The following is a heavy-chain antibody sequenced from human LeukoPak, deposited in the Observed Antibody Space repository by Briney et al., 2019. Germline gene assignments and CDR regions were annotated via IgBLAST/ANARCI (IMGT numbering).Heavy chain of an antibody. CDR2: INQDGSEK. CDR3: ARDYSSGRDY. CDR1: GFTFSTKW. J-gene: IGHJ4*02. Sequence: GGSLRLSCAASGFTFSTKWMRWVRQAPGKGLEWVATINQDGSEKYYVDSVKGRFTISRDDAKNSLYLQMNSLRAEDTTVYYCARDYSSGRDYWGQGPLVTVSS. V-gene: IGHV3-7*04. D-gene: IGHD3-22*01.